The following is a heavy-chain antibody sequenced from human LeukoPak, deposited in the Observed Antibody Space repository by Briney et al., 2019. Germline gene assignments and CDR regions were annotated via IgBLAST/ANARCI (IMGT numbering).Heavy chain of an antibody. CDR2: IIPILGIA. V-gene: IGHV1-69*04. Sequence: SVKVSCKASGGTLISYAISWVRQAPGQGLEWMGRIIPILGIANYAQKFQGRVTITADKSTSTAYMELSSLRSEDTAVYYCARVHSSPPELYYFGYWGQGTLVTVSS. CDR3: ARVHSSPPELYYFGY. D-gene: IGHD1-26*01. CDR1: GGTLISYA. J-gene: IGHJ4*02.